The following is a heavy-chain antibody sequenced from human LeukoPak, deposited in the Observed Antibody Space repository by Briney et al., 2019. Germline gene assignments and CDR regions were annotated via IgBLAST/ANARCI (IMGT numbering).Heavy chain of an antibody. V-gene: IGHV4-59*08. CDR1: GGSISSYY. D-gene: IGHD6-19*01. Sequence: PSETLSLTCTVSGGSISSYYWSWIRQPPGKGLEWIGYIYYSGSTNYNPSLKSRVTISVDTSKNRFSLKLSSVTAADTAVYYCARHSTVADYYFDYWGQGTLVTVSS. CDR2: IYYSGST. CDR3: ARHSTVADYYFDY. J-gene: IGHJ4*02.